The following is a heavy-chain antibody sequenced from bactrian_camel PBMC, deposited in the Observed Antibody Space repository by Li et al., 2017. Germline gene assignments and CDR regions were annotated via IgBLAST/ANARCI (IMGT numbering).Heavy chain of an antibody. D-gene: IGHD1*01. CDR1: GSTSEIYC. CDR2: IYTGGTNT. V-gene: IGHV3S1*01. CDR3: AADENYCCLEYEYKI. J-gene: IGHJ4*01. Sequence: HVQLVESGGGSVQAGGSLRLSCEASGSTSEIYCIAWFRQAPGMEREGVASIYTGGTNTYYADSVKGRFTITQDNAQGTVYLQMNDLKPSDTAMYYCAADENYCCLEYEYKIWGQGTQVTVS.